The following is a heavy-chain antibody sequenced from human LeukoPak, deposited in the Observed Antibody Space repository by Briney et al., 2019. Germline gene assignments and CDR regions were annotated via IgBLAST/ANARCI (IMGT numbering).Heavy chain of an antibody. D-gene: IGHD2-21*01. Sequence: PGGSLRLSCAASGFTFSSYSMNWVRQAPGKGLEWVSSISSSSSYIYYADSVKGRFTISRDNAKNSLYLQMNSLRAEDTAVYYCARDKESIDSAFDIWGQGTMVTVSS. CDR3: ARDKESIDSAFDI. J-gene: IGHJ3*02. V-gene: IGHV3-21*01. CDR2: ISSSSSYI. CDR1: GFTFSSYS.